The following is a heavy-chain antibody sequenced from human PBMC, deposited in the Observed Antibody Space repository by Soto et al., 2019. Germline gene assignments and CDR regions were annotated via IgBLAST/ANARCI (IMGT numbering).Heavy chain of an antibody. CDR1: GGSISNYY. J-gene: IGHJ6*02. V-gene: IGHV4-59*01. CDR3: ARELSTVTNYVMDV. CDR2: IYYSGST. Sequence: SETLSLTCTVSGGSISNYYWSWIRQPPGKELEWIAYIYYSGSTNYNPSLKSRVTISVDTSKNQFSLKLSSVTAADTAVYYCARELSTVTNYVMDVWAQGTTVTVSS. D-gene: IGHD4-17*01.